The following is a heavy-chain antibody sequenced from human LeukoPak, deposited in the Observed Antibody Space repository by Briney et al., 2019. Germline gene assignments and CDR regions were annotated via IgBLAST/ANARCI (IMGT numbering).Heavy chain of an antibody. CDR3: ARSEANYYDSSGYAAFDY. Sequence: SVKVSCKASGGTFSSYAISWVRQAPGQGLEWMGGIIPIFGTANYAQKFQGRVTITRDTSASTAYMELSSLRSEDTAVYYCARSEANYYDSSGYAAFDYWGQGTLVTVSS. J-gene: IGHJ4*02. V-gene: IGHV1-69*05. D-gene: IGHD3-22*01. CDR2: IIPIFGTA. CDR1: GGTFSSYA.